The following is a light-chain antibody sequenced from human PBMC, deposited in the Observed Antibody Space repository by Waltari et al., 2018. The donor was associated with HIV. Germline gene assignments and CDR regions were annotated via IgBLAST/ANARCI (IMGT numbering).Light chain of an antibody. CDR1: QSVSSS. Sequence: EIVLTQSPATLPLSPAERATLPCRASQSVSSSLAWYQQRPGQAPRLPIYDASIRAAGIPARFRGSGSGTDFSLTITGLEPEDSAVYYCLQRSVWPLVTFGQGTTLEIK. CDR2: DAS. J-gene: IGKJ2*01. CDR3: LQRSVWPLVT. V-gene: IGKV3-11*01.